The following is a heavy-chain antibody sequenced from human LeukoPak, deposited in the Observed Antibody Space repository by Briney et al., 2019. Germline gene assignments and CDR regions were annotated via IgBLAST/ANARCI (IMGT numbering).Heavy chain of an antibody. Sequence: SETLSLTCTVSGYSISSGYYWGWIRQPPGKGLGWIGSIYHSGSTYYNPSLKSRVTISVDTSKNQFSLKLSSVTAADTAVYYCATSRTWDFWSGYFDYCFDPWGQGTLVTVSS. CDR1: GYSISSGYY. J-gene: IGHJ5*02. V-gene: IGHV4-38-2*02. CDR2: IYHSGST. CDR3: ATSRTWDFWSGYFDYCFDP. D-gene: IGHD3-3*01.